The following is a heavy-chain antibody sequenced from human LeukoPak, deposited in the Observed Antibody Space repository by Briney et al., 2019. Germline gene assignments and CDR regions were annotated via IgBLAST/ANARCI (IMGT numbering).Heavy chain of an antibody. Sequence: GGSLRLSCAASGFTFSNSWMHWVRQAPGKGLVWVSRINGDGSSTSYADSVEGRFTISRDNAKNTLYLEMSSLRAEDTAMYYCARDYRGIPGGQGTLVTVSS. J-gene: IGHJ4*02. D-gene: IGHD1-14*01. V-gene: IGHV3-74*01. CDR3: ARDYRGIP. CDR1: GFTFSNSW. CDR2: INGDGSST.